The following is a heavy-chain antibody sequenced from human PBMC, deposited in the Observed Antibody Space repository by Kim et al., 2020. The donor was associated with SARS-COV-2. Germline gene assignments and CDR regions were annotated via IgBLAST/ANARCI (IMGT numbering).Heavy chain of an antibody. Sequence: GGSLRLSCAASGFTFSSYAMNWVRQAPGKGLEWVSTISFGGGRTYYVDSVRGRFTISRDNSKNTLYLQMNSLRAEDTAVYYCATYQRTAAPDYWGQGTLVTVSS. CDR2: ISFGGGRT. V-gene: IGHV3-23*01. J-gene: IGHJ4*02. CDR3: ATYQRTAAPDY. CDR1: GFTFSSYA. D-gene: IGHD6-13*01.